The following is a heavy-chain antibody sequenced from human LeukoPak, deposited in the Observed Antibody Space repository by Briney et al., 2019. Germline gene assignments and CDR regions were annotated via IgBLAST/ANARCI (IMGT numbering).Heavy chain of an antibody. J-gene: IGHJ6*02. CDR3: ARDLTGSSWSYYYYYYGMDV. CDR2: IYYNGKT. D-gene: IGHD6-13*01. CDR1: GGSVTYTNYY. V-gene: IGHV4-39*02. Sequence: PSETLSLTCTVSGGSVTYTNYYWGWIRQPPGKGLQWIGVIYYNGKTYYNPSLKSRVTVAVDTSKNQFSLKLSSVTAADTAVYYCARDLTGSSWSYYYYYYGMDVWGQGTTVTVSS.